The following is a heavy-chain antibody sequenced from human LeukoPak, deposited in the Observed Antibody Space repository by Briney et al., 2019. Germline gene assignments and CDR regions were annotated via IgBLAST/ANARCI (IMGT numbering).Heavy chain of an antibody. CDR1: GGSISSSSYY. CDR2: IYYSGST. D-gene: IGHD3-10*01. Sequence: SETLSLTCTVSGGSISSSSYYWGWIRQPPGKGLEWIGSIYYSGSTYYNPSLKSRVTISVDTSKNQFSLKLSSVTAADTAVYYCARTGPYYYGSGGDWGQGTLVTVSS. CDR3: ARTGPYYYGSGGD. J-gene: IGHJ4*02. V-gene: IGHV4-39*01.